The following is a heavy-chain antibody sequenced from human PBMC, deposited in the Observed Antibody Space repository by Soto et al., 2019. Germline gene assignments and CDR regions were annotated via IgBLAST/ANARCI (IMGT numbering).Heavy chain of an antibody. CDR2: IYQSGST. CDR1: GGSLSSSAYS. D-gene: IGHD3-22*01. J-gene: IGHJ3*02. Sequence: QMHLQESGSGLVKPSQTLSLTCAVSGGSLSSSAYSWSWIRQPPGKGLEWIGFIYQSGSTYYNPSLKSRVTMSLDRPKNQFYLKLSAVTAADTAVYYCARELLFYDSDGFSWDDAFDIWGQGTMGTVSS. V-gene: IGHV4-30-2*01. CDR3: ARELLFYDSDGFSWDDAFDI.